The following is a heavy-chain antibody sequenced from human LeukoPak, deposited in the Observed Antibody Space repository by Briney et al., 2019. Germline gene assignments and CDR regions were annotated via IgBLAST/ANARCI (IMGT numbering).Heavy chain of an antibody. V-gene: IGHV1-69*05. J-gene: IGHJ6*03. CDR2: IIPIFGTA. Sequence: ASVKVSCKASGGTFSSYAISWVRQAPGQGLEWMGGIIPIFGTANYAQKFQGRVTITTDESTSTAYMELSSLRSEDTAVYYCARGSLTVVVPAAINFDYYYMDVWGKGTTVTVSS. CDR3: ARGSLTVVVPAAINFDYYYMDV. D-gene: IGHD2-2*02. CDR1: GGTFSSYA.